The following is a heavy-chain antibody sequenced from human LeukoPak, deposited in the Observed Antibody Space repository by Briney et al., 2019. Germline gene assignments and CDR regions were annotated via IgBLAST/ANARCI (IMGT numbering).Heavy chain of an antibody. V-gene: IGHV3-13*01. J-gene: IGHJ6*02. Sequence: GGSLRLSCAASGFTLSDYDMRWVCRGTGKGLEWVSAIGAAGDTYYQGSVKGRFTISRDEAKNFLYLQMNSLRVEDTAVYYCTRDRHGMAVWGQGTTVTVSS. CDR3: TRDRHGMAV. CDR1: GFTLSDYD. CDR2: IGAAGDT.